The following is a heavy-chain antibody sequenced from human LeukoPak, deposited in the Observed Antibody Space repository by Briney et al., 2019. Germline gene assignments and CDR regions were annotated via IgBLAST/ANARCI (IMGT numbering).Heavy chain of an antibody. D-gene: IGHD1-14*01. J-gene: IGHJ6*03. Sequence: GGSLRLSCAASGFTFSSYEMNWVRQAPGKGLEWVSYISSSGSTIYYADSVKGRFTISRDNAKNSLYLQMNSLRAEDTAVYYCAKDITGSYYYYMDVWGKGTTVTISS. V-gene: IGHV3-48*03. CDR3: AKDITGSYYYYMDV. CDR1: GFTFSSYE. CDR2: ISSSGSTI.